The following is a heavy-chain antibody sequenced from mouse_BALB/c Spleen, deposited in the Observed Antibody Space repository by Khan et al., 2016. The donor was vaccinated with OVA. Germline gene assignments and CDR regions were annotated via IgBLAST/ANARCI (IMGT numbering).Heavy chain of an antibody. CDR1: GFNFSSYG. CDR2: ISRGGGYT. V-gene: IGHV5-6*01. D-gene: IGHD2-10*01. J-gene: IGHJ4*01. CDR3: TRAYYGNGYYAMDN. Sequence: EVELVESGGDLVKPGGSLKLSCAGSGFNFSSYGMSWVRQTPDKRLEWVASISRGGGYTYYADSVKGRFTISRDNAKNTLYLEMSSLKSEDTAIFYCTRAYYGNGYYAMDNWGQGTSVTVSS.